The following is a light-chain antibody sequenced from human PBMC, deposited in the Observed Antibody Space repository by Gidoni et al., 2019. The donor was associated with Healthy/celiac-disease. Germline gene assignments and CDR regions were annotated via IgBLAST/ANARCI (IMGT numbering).Light chain of an antibody. J-gene: IGKJ2*01. Sequence: DIVMNQSPLSLPVTPGEPASIPCRSSQSLLHSNGYNYLDWYLQKPGQSPQLLIYLGSNRASGVPDRFSGSGSGTDFTLKISRVEAEDVGVYYCMQALQTPPTFGQGTKLEIK. CDR2: LGS. V-gene: IGKV2-28*01. CDR3: MQALQTPPT. CDR1: QSLLHSNGYNY.